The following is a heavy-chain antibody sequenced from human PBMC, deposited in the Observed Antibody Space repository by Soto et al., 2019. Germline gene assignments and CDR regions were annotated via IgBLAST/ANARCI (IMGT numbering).Heavy chain of an antibody. Sequence: GGSLRLSCAASGFTFSSYGMHWVRQAPGKGLEWVAVIWYDGSNKYYADSVKGRFTISRDNSKNTLYLQMNSLRAEDTAVYYCARDIVVVPAAESGFDYWGQGTLVTVSS. J-gene: IGHJ4*02. V-gene: IGHV3-33*01. CDR3: ARDIVVVPAAESGFDY. D-gene: IGHD2-2*01. CDR2: IWYDGSNK. CDR1: GFTFSSYG.